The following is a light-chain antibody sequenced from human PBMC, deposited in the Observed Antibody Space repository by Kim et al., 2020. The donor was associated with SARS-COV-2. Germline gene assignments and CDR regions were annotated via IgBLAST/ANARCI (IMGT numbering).Light chain of an antibody. V-gene: IGLV2-14*03. CDR1: SSLVGNYNY. CDR2: DVS. CDR3: TSYTGADTVV. J-gene: IGLJ2*01. Sequence: GQSITISCTGTSSLVGNYNYVSWYQQHPDNAPKLIIYDVSYRPSGVSTRFSGSKSGNTASLTISGLQAADEADYYCTSYTGADTVVFGGGTQLTVL.